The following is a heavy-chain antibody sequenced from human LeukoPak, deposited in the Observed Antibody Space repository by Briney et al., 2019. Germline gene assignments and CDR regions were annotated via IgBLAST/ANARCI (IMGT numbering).Heavy chain of an antibody. D-gene: IGHD3-22*01. CDR2: INPNSGGT. Sequence: ASVKVSCKASGYTFTSYDINWVRQATGQGLEWMGRINPNSGGTNYAQKFQGRVTMTRDTSISTVYMELSRLRSDDTAVYYCARDTSYYYDSSGYSDYWGQGTLVTVSS. CDR3: ARDTSYYYDSSGYSDY. V-gene: IGHV1-2*06. CDR1: GYTFTSYD. J-gene: IGHJ4*02.